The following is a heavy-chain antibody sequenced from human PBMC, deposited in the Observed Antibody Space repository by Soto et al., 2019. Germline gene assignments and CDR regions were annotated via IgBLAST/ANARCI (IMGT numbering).Heavy chain of an antibody. V-gene: IGHV1-3*04. CDR3: AVSRGGRAFDY. D-gene: IGHD1-26*01. CDR2: GNTASGNT. J-gene: IGHJ4*02. Sequence: QVQLVQSGAEVTRPGASVKVSCETSGYTFTSFDMHWVRQAPGLSLEWMGRGNTASGNTKYSQNFQGRVTIAGHTSESTGYMERSGQRPEDTAVDDWAVSRGGRAFDYWGQGTLPTV. CDR1: GYTFTSFD.